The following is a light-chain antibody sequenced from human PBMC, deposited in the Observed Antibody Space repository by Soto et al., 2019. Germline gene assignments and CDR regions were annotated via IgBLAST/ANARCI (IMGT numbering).Light chain of an antibody. J-gene: IGKJ2*01. CDR2: WAS. CDR3: QQYYSTPPT. CDR1: QSVLYSSNNKNY. Sequence: DIVMTQSPDSLAVSLGERATINCKSSQSVLYSSNNKNYLAWYQQKPGQPHKLLIYWASTRESGVPDRFSGSGSGTDFTLTISSLQAEDVAVYYCQQYYSTPPTFGQGTKLEIK. V-gene: IGKV4-1*01.